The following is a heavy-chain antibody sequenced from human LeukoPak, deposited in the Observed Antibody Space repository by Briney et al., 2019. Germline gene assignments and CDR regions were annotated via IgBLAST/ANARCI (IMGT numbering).Heavy chain of an antibody. CDR3: TRGAEVSGYPVFQH. V-gene: IGHV3-11*01. D-gene: IGHD3-22*01. CDR2: IRNSGSAT. Sequence: PGGSLRLSCTASGFTFSDYYMNWVRQAPGKGLEWISYIRNSGSATYYADSVEGRFTISRDNAKNSLYLQMNSLRPEDTAMYYCTRGAEVSGYPVFQHWGQGALVNVSS. J-gene: IGHJ4*02. CDR1: GFTFSDYY.